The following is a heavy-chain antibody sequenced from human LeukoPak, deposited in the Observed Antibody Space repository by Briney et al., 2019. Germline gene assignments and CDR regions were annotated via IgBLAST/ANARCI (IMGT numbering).Heavy chain of an antibody. CDR1: GYTFTGYY. D-gene: IGHD5-18*01. V-gene: IGHV1-2*07. Sequence: GASVTVSFKASGYTFTGYYMHWVRQAPGQGLEWMGWINPNSGGTNYAHRCQGRVTMTSDTSISTDYMELRMLRSCDTAVYYCAREVEGYSYGGYFDSWGPGTLVTVSP. CDR2: INPNSGGT. J-gene: IGHJ4*02. CDR3: AREVEGYSYGGYFDS.